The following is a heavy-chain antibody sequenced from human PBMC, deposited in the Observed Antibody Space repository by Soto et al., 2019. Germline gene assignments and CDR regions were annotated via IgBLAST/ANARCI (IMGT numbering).Heavy chain of an antibody. CDR1: GFTFSSYE. CDR2: ISSGGSTI. CDR3: ARDRTYYFDY. Sequence: PGGSLRLSCAASGFTFSSYEMNWVRQAPGKGLEWLSYISSGGSTIYYTDSVKGRFTISRDNAKNSLYLQMNSLRAEDTAVYYCARDRTYYFDYWGQGTLVTVSS. J-gene: IGHJ4*02. V-gene: IGHV3-48*03.